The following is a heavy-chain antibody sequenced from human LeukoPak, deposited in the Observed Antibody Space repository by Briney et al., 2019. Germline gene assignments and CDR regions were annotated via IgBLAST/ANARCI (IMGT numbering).Heavy chain of an antibody. J-gene: IGHJ4*02. Sequence: SETLSLTCTVSGGSISSYYWSWIRQPPGKGLEWIGYIHYSGSTNYNPSLKSRVTISVDTSKNQFSLKLSSVTAADTAVYYCAREVGTGTTSLDYWGQGTLVTVSS. CDR2: IHYSGST. D-gene: IGHD1-1*01. CDR1: GGSISSYY. V-gene: IGHV4-59*01. CDR3: AREVGTGTTSLDY.